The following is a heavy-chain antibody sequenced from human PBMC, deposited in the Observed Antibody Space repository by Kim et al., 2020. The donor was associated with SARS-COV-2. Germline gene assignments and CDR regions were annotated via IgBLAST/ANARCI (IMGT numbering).Heavy chain of an antibody. CDR2: IKQDGSDK. J-gene: IGHJ4*02. CDR3: ARYPFLTGCYRCFFDY. D-gene: IGHD3-9*01. CDR1: GFTFSNYC. V-gene: IGHV3-7*01. Sequence: GGSLRLSCAASGFTFSNYCMSWVRQAPGKGLEWVANIKQDGSDKYYVDSVKGRFTISRDNAKNTLYLQMNSLRAEDTAVYYCARYPFLTGCYRCFFDYWGLGTLVTVSS.